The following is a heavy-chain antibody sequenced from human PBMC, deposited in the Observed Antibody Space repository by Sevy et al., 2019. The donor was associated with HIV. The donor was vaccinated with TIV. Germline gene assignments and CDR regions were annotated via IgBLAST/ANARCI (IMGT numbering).Heavy chain of an antibody. V-gene: IGHV3-48*02. J-gene: IGHJ6*02. CDR2: ISSSSSTI. D-gene: IGHD3-10*01. Sequence: GGSLRLSCAASGFTFSCYSMNWVRQAPGKGLEWVSYISSSSSTIYYADSVKGRFTISRDNAKNSLYLQMNSLRDEDTAVYYCARESLLWFGELPDYYYYGMDVWGQGTTVTVSS. CDR3: ARESLLWFGELPDYYYYGMDV. CDR1: GFTFSCYS.